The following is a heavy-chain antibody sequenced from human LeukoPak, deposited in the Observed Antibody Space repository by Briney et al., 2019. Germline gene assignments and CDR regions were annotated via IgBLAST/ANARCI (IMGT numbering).Heavy chain of an antibody. V-gene: IGHV3-30*18. CDR3: AKSFAQYQLPYFDY. J-gene: IGHJ4*02. D-gene: IGHD2-2*01. CDR2: ISYDGSNK. Sequence: GRSLRLSCAASGFTFSSYGMHWVHQAPGKGLEWVAVISYDGSNKYYADSVKGRFTISRDNSKNTLYLQMNSLRAEDTAVYYCAKSFAQYQLPYFDYWGQGTLVTVSS. CDR1: GFTFSSYG.